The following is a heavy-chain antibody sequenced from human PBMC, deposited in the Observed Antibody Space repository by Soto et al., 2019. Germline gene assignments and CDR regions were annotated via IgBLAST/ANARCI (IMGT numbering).Heavy chain of an antibody. CDR3: ARDNTFYSGSGSYYNPYYFDY. Sequence: PGGSLRLSCAASGFTFSSYGMTWVRQAPGKGLQWVPVINHSGRSTYYADSVKGRFTISRDNSENTLFLHINSLRAEDTAIYYCARDNTFYSGSGSYYNPYYFDYWGQGTLVTVSS. CDR1: GFTFSSYG. J-gene: IGHJ4*02. V-gene: IGHV3-23*01. D-gene: IGHD3-10*01. CDR2: INHSGRST.